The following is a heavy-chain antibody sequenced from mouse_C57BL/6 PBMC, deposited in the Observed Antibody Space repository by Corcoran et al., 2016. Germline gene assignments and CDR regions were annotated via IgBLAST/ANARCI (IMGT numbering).Heavy chain of an antibody. CDR2: INTYSGVP. CDR3: ARSHYYGSSYDYFDY. Sequence: QIQLVKSGPWLKKPGETVKISCNATAYTFPTYGRSWVKQATVKGLQWMRWINTYSGVPTYADDFKGRFAFSLETSASTAYLQINNLKNEDTATYFCARSHYYGSSYDYFDYWGQGTTLTVSS. D-gene: IGHD1-1*01. J-gene: IGHJ2*01. V-gene: IGHV9-3*01. CDR1: AYTFPTYG.